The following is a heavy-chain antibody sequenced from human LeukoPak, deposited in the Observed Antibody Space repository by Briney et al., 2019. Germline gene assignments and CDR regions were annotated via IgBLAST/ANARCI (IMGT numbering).Heavy chain of an antibody. CDR2: IYYSGST. D-gene: IGHD3-10*01. V-gene: IGHV4-61*01. CDR3: VRHGESGRHHAYFDS. CDR1: GGSVSSGSYY. Sequence: PSETLSLTCTVSGGSVSSGSYYWSWIRQPTGKGLEWVGYIYYSGSTNYNSSLKSRVAISVDTSKNQFSLKLSSVNAGDTAIYYCVRHGESGRHHAYFDSWGQGTLVTVSS. J-gene: IGHJ4*02.